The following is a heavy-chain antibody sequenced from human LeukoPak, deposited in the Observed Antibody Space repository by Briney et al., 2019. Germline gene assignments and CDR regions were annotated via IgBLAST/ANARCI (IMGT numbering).Heavy chain of an antibody. Sequence: GGSLRLSCTASGFTFSGYSMNWIRQAPGKGLEWVSSFGTRSTSVYHAGSVKGRFAISRDSAKNSLYLQMNSLRAEDTALYYCAREVSEGFDFWGQGTLVTVSS. V-gene: IGHV3-21*01. CDR3: AREVSEGFDF. J-gene: IGHJ4*02. CDR1: GFTFSGYS. CDR2: FGTRSTSV. D-gene: IGHD3-22*01.